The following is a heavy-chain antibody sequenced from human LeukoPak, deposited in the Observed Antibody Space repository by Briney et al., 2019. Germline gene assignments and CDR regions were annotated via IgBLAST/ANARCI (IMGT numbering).Heavy chain of an antibody. J-gene: IGHJ4*02. CDR3: ARDRGGSRSDY. V-gene: IGHV3-66*01. Sequence: GGSLRLSCAASGFTVSTNYVSWVRQAPGKGLEWVSVIYSGGTTYYADSVKGRFTISRDNSKNTLYLQMNSLRAEDTAVYYCARDRGGSRSDYWGQGTLVTVSS. CDR2: IYSGGTT. D-gene: IGHD6-13*01. CDR1: GFTVSTNY.